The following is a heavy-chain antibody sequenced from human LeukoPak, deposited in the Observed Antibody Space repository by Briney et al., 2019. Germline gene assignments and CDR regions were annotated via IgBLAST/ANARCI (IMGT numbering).Heavy chain of an antibody. D-gene: IGHD6-19*01. CDR2: INPSGGST. J-gene: IGHJ4*02. V-gene: IGHV1-46*01. Sequence: GASVKVSCKASGYTFTSYYMHWVRQAPGQGLEWMGIINPSGGSTSYAQKFQGRVTMTRDMSTSTVYMELSSLRSEDTAVYYCARDLSYRVAGKGLYYWGQGTLVTVSS. CDR3: ARDLSYRVAGKGLYY. CDR1: GYTFTSYY.